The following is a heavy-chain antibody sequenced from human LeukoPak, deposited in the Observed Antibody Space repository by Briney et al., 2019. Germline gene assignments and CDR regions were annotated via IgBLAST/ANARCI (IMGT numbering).Heavy chain of an antibody. D-gene: IGHD3-10*01. V-gene: IGHV4-34*01. J-gene: IGHJ4*02. CDR1: GGPFSGYY. CDR3: ARQTGSGLFSLP. CDR2: ISHSGST. Sequence: SETLSLTCAVYGGPFSGYYWSWIRQSPGKGLEWIGEISHSGSTNYNPSLKSRVTISVDTSKNQFSLKLSSVTAADTAVYYCARQTGSGLFSLPGGQGTLVTVSS.